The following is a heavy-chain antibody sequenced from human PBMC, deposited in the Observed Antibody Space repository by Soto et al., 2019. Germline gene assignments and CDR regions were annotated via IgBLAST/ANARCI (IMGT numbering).Heavy chain of an antibody. V-gene: IGHV3-23*01. Sequence: EVQLLESGGGLVQPGGSLRLSCAASGFTFSSYAMNWVRQAPGKGLEWVSSISGTSGRTYYAESVEGRFTISRDNSKNTLYLQIDSLRAEDTAVYYCAKDEGSGWYYFDYWGQGTLVSVSS. CDR2: ISGTSGRT. CDR3: AKDEGSGWYYFDY. D-gene: IGHD6-19*01. J-gene: IGHJ4*02. CDR1: GFTFSSYA.